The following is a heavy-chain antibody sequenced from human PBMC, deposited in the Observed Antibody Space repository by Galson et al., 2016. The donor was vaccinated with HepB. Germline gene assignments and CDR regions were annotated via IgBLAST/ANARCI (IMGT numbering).Heavy chain of an antibody. Sequence: SLRLSCAASGFSFNNYAMSWVRQAPGKGLEWVSGTSGSGGSTSYADSVKGRFTIARDNSKNTLYLQMNSLRAEDTAVYYCVKQDRWARGVGLLKYYFDYWGQGTLLTVSS. J-gene: IGHJ4*02. D-gene: IGHD3-10*01. CDR3: VKQDRWARGVGLLKYYFDY. CDR2: TSGSGGST. V-gene: IGHV3-23*01. CDR1: GFSFNNYA.